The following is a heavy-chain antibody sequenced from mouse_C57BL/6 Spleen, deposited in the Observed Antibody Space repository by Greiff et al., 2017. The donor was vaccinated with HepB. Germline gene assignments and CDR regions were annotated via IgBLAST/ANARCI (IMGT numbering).Heavy chain of an antibody. CDR3: ARRYYGSSYYFDD. D-gene: IGHD1-1*01. Sequence: VQLQQSGAELARPGASVKLSCKASGYTFTSYGISWVKQRTGQGLEWIGEIYPRSGNTYYNEKFKGTATLTADKSSSTAYMELRSLTSEDSAVYFCARRYYGSSYYFDDWGQGTTLTVAS. CDR1: GYTFTSYG. CDR2: IYPRSGNT. J-gene: IGHJ2*01. V-gene: IGHV1-81*01.